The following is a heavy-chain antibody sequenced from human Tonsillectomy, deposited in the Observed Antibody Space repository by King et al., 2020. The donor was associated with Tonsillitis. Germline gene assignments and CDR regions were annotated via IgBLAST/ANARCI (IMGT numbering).Heavy chain of an antibody. CDR3: ARINNDFWSGYADY. CDR1: GFSLSSSGMC. Sequence: VTLKESGPALVRPPQTLTLTCTFSGFSLSSSGMCLSWIRQPPGKALEWLALIDWDADTYYSTSLRTRLTISKDTSKNQVVLTMTNMDPVDTATYYCARINNDFWSGYADYWGQGALVTVSS. V-gene: IGHV2-70*01. CDR2: IDWDADT. D-gene: IGHD3-3*01. J-gene: IGHJ4*02.